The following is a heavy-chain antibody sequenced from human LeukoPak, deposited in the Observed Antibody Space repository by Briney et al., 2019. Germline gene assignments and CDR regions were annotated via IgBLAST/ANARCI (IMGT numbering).Heavy chain of an antibody. CDR2: INHSGST. Sequence: SETLSLTCAVYGGSFSGYYWSWIRQPPGKALEWIGEINHSGSTNYNPSLKSRVTISVDTSKNQFSLKLSSVTAADTAVYYCAGRAMVRGVIRSYWGQGTLVTVSS. CDR3: AGRAMVRGVIRSY. V-gene: IGHV4-34*01. J-gene: IGHJ4*02. CDR1: GGSFSGYY. D-gene: IGHD3-10*01.